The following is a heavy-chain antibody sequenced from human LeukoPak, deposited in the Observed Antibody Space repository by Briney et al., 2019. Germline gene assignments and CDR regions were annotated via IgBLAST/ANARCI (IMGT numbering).Heavy chain of an antibody. J-gene: IGHJ4*02. V-gene: IGHV4-59*01. D-gene: IGHD1-26*01. CDR2: IYYSGST. CDR3: ARQGMGTTIFWPDF. Sequence: PSETLSLTCTVSGGSISSYYWSWIRQPPGKGPEWIGYIYYSGSTNYNPSLKSRVTISVDTSKNQFSLKLSSVTAADTAVYYCARQGMGTTIFWPDFWGQGTLVTVSS. CDR1: GGSISSYY.